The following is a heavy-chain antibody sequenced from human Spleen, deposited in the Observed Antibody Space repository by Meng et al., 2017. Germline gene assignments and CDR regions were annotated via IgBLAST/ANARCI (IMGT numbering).Heavy chain of an antibody. J-gene: IGHJ6*02. CDR3: AGGAVVTLIFYHAMDV. V-gene: IGHV4-38-2*02. D-gene: IGHD2-21*02. Sequence: SETLSLTCTVSSYSIRTDYFWVWIRQPPGKGLEWVGSVYHSGNTFYNPSLKSRVTVSVDTSKNEFSLKLTSVTAADTAVYYCAGGAVVTLIFYHAMDVWGQGTTVTVSS. CDR2: VYHSGNT. CDR1: SYSIRTDYF.